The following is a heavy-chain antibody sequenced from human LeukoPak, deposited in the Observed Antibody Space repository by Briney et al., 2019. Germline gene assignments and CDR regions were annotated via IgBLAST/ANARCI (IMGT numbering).Heavy chain of an antibody. CDR2: ISSSSSYI. Sequence: GGSLRLSCAASGFTFSSYSMNWVRQAPGKGLEWVSSISSSSSYIYYADSVKGRFTISRDNAKNSLYLQMNSLRAEDTAVYYCARDPFLEMATIDYWGQGTLVTVSS. V-gene: IGHV3-21*01. CDR3: ARDPFLEMATIDY. D-gene: IGHD5-24*01. CDR1: GFTFSSYS. J-gene: IGHJ4*02.